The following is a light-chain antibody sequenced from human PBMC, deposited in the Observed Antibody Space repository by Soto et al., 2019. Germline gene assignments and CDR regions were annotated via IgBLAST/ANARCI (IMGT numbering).Light chain of an antibody. Sequence: DIVMTQSPDSLAVSLGERATINCKSSQSVLYSSNNKNYLAWYQQKPGQPPKLLIYWASTRESGVPDRFSGSGSGTDFTLTISSLQAEDVAVYYCQQYYSTPRTFRQGTKLEIK. CDR1: QSVLYSSNNKNY. CDR2: WAS. V-gene: IGKV4-1*01. J-gene: IGKJ2*01. CDR3: QQYYSTPRT.